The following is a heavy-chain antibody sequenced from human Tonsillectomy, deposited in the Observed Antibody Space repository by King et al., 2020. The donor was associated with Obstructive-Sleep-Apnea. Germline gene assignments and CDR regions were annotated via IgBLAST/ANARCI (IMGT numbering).Heavy chain of an antibody. J-gene: IGHJ4*02. D-gene: IGHD3-9*01. CDR1: GYSINSGYY. CDR2: IYHSGGT. V-gene: IGHV4-38-2*02. Sequence: VQLQESGPGLVKPSETLSLTCTVSGYSINSGYYWGWIRQPPGKGLEWIGTIYHSGGTYYNPSLKSRVTISVDTSKNQFSLRLTSVTAADTAVYYCARHIRYFDWSRGPDAYWGQGTLVTVSS. CDR3: ARHIRYFDWSRGPDAY.